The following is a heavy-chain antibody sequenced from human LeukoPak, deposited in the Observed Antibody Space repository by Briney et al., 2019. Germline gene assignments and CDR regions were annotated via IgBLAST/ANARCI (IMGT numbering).Heavy chain of an antibody. CDR3: ARDLNY. CDR1: GFTVINNY. V-gene: IGHV3-53*01. J-gene: IGHJ4*02. Sequence: PGGSLRLSCAASGFTVINNYMSWVRQAPGKGLEWVSIIDTGVNTYYADSVKGRFTISRDNSKNTLYLQMNSQRAEDTAMYYCARDLNYWGQGTLVTVSS. CDR2: IDTGVNT.